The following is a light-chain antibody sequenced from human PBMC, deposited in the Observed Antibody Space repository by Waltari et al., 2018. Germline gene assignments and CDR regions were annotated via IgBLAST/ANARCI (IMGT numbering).Light chain of an antibody. V-gene: IGLV2-14*01. CDR2: EVT. CDR1: TSDVGSSYY. CDR3: TSYTSTTTWV. J-gene: IGLJ3*02. Sequence: QSALTQPASVSGSPGQSITIHCTGTTSDVGSSYYVSWYQQHPHKAPKPMIYEVTNRPSGVSNRFSGSKSGNTASLTISGLQADDEADYYCTSYTSTTTWVFGGGTKLTVL.